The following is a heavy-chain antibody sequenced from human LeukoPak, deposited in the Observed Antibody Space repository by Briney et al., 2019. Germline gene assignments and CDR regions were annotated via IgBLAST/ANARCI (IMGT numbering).Heavy chain of an antibody. CDR3: ARDISSAMANDY. Sequence: ASVKVSCKASGGTFSSYAISWVRQAPGQGLEWMGGIIPILGIANYAQKFQGRVTITADKSTSTAYMELSSLRSEDTAVYYCARDISSAMANDYWGQGTLVTVSS. CDR1: GGTFSSYA. J-gene: IGHJ4*02. CDR2: IIPILGIA. V-gene: IGHV1-69*04. D-gene: IGHD5-18*01.